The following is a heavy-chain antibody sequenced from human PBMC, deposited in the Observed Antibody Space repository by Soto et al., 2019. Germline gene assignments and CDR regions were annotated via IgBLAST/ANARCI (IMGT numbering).Heavy chain of an antibody. J-gene: IGHJ4*02. CDR1: GGSISSGDYY. CDR3: ARDADYYDSSGYYPLLL. CDR2: IYYSGST. Sequence: PSETLSLTCTVSGGSISSGDYYWSWIRQPPGKGLEWIGYIYYSGSTYYNPSLKSRVTISVDTSKNQFSLKLSSATAADTAVYYCARDADYYDSSGYYPLLLWGQGTLVTVSS. V-gene: IGHV4-30-4*01. D-gene: IGHD3-22*01.